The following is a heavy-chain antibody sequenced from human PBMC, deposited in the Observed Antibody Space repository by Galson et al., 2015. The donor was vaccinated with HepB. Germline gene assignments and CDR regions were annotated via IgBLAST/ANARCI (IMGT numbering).Heavy chain of an antibody. J-gene: IGHJ4*02. Sequence: SLRLSCAASGFTFSSHAMSWVRQAPGKGLEWVSAISGSGGRTYYVDSVKGRFTISRDNSKNTLYLQMNSLRADDTAVYYCAKDLGRLRITIFGGDFDYWGQGTLVTVSS. CDR2: ISGSGGRT. D-gene: IGHD3-3*01. V-gene: IGHV3-23*01. CDR3: AKDLGRLRITIFGGDFDY. CDR1: GFTFSSHA.